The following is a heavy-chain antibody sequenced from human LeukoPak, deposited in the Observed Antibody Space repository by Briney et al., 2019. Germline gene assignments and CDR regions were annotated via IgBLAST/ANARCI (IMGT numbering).Heavy chain of an antibody. CDR3: AKSHLGVPHDY. Sequence: SETLSPTCTVSGGPISSVAYYWGWIRQPPGKGLEWIATIHNTGSTYYNPSLKSRITISIDASRNQISLELNSVTAADTAIYYCAKSHLGVPHDYWGQGTLVTVSS. V-gene: IGHV4-39*01. CDR1: GGPISSVAYY. CDR2: IHNTGST. D-gene: IGHD3-3*01. J-gene: IGHJ4*02.